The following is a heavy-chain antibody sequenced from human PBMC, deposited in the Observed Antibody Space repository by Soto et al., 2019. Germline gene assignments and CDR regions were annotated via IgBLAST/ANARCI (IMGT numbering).Heavy chain of an antibody. V-gene: IGHV3-33*06. D-gene: IGHD1-7*01. Sequence: QVQLVESGGGVVQPGRSLRLSCAASGFTFSSYGMHWVRQAPGKGLEWVAVIWYDGSDKFYADSVKGRFTISRDNSKNTLYLQTRSLTAEDTAVYYSAKGGGTTLPLDSWGQGTLVTVSS. J-gene: IGHJ4*02. CDR3: AKGGGTTLPLDS. CDR1: GFTFSSYG. CDR2: IWYDGSDK.